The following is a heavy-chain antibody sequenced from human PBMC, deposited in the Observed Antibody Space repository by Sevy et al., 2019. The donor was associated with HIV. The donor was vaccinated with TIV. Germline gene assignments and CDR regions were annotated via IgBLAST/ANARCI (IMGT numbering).Heavy chain of an antibody. V-gene: IGHV4-30-4*01. J-gene: IGHJ4*02. CDR3: AGERKMATIVY. Sequence: SETLSLTCTVSGGSISSGDYYWSWIRQPPGKGLEWIGYIYYSGSTYYNPSLKSRVTISVDTSKNQFSLKLSSVTAADTAVYYCAGERKMATIVYWGQRTLVTVSS. CDR2: IYYSGST. D-gene: IGHD5-12*01. CDR1: GGSISSGDYY.